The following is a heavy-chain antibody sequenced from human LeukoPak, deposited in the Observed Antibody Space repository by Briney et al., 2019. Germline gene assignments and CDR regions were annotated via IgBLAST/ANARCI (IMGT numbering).Heavy chain of an antibody. CDR2: IYYSGST. V-gene: IGHV4-39*01. D-gene: IGHD6-19*01. CDR1: GGSISGSSYY. J-gene: IGHJ4*02. CDR3: ARHLEAEYYFDY. Sequence: SETLSLTCTVSGGSISGSSYYWGWIRQPPGKGLEWIGSIYYSGSTYYNPSLKSRVTISVDTSKNQFSLKLSSVTAADTAVYYCARHLEAEYYFDYWGQGTLVTVSS.